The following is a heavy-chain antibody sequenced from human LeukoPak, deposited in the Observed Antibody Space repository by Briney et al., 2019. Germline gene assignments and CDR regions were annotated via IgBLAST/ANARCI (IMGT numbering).Heavy chain of an antibody. J-gene: IGHJ4*02. CDR1: GFIVSSNY. CDR2: VYSGGNT. V-gene: IGHV3-53*01. D-gene: IGHD6-19*01. Sequence: GGSLRLSCAASGFIVSSNYMHWVRQSPGKGLEWVSIVYSGGNTYYADSVKGRFTISRDNSNNAVYLQMNSLRAEDTGVYYCARTLAGTGNYFDYWGRGTLVTVSS. CDR3: ARTLAGTGNYFDY.